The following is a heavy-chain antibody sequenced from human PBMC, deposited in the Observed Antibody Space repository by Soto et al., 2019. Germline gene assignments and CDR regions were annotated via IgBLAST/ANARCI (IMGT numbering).Heavy chain of an antibody. CDR3: ARLCGYCGYGRLYYYGMDV. CDR1: GYSFTSYW. Sequence: PVESLKISCKGSGYSFTSYWIGWVRQMPGKGLEWMGIIYPGDSDTRYSPSFQGQVTISADKSISTAYLQWSSLKASDTAMYYCARLCGYCGYGRLYYYGMDVWGQGTTVTVSS. CDR2: IYPGDSDT. D-gene: IGHD5-12*01. J-gene: IGHJ6*02. V-gene: IGHV5-51*01.